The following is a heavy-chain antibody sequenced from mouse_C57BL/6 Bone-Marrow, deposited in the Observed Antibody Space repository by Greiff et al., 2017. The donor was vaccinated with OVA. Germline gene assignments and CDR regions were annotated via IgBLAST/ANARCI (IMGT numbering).Heavy chain of an antibody. D-gene: IGHD2-2*01. CDR2: ISDGGSYT. Sequence: EVMLVESGGGLVKPGGSLKLSCAASGFTFSSYAMSWVRQTPEKRLEWVATISDGGSYTYYPDNVKGRFTISRDNAKNNLYLQMSHLKSEDTAMYYCARGGYLYYFDYWGQGTTLTVSS. V-gene: IGHV5-4*03. CDR1: GFTFSSYA. CDR3: ARGGYLYYFDY. J-gene: IGHJ2*01.